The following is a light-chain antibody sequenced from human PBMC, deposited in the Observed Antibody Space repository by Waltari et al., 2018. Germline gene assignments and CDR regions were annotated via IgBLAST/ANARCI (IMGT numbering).Light chain of an antibody. CDR3: CSYAGRGTYV. Sequence: QSALTQPASVSGTPGQSITISCSGTTSDVGSYDLVSWYQQHPGEAPKLLICEVLTRPPDTSSRFSGAKSGSTASLTISGLQPEDEADYYCCSYAGRGTYVFGSGTKVTVL. CDR2: EVL. V-gene: IGLV2-23*02. J-gene: IGLJ1*01. CDR1: TSDVGSYDL.